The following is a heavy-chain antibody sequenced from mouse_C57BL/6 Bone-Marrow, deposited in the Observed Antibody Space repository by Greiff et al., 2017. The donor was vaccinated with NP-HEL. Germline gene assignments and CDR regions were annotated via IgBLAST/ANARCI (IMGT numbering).Heavy chain of an antibody. CDR1: GYTFTDYY. D-gene: IGHD1-1*01. Sequence: EVQLQQSGPELVKPGASVKISCKASGYTFTDYYMNWVKQSHGKSLEWIGDINPNNGGTSSNQKFKGKATLTVDKSSSTAYMELRSLTSEDSAFYYCARLLVYYYGSSYEGWYFDVWGTGTTVTVSS. V-gene: IGHV1-26*01. CDR2: INPNNGGT. J-gene: IGHJ1*03. CDR3: ARLLVYYYGSSYEGWYFDV.